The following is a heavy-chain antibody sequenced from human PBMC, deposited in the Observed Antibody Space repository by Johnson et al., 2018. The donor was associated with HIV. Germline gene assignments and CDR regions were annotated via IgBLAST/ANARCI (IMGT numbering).Heavy chain of an antibody. CDR3: ASGVTARAPLLI. D-gene: IGHD6-6*01. J-gene: IGHJ3*02. CDR2: ISNDGTNT. Sequence: QVQLVESGGGVVQPGMSLRLSCAASDFTFTNNAIHWVRQAPGKGLEWVAVISNDGTNTYYADSVKGRFTISRDNSRNSVSLQMIILRPKDTAMYYCASGVTARAPLLIWGQGTMVTVSS. CDR1: DFTFTNNA. V-gene: IGHV3-30*04.